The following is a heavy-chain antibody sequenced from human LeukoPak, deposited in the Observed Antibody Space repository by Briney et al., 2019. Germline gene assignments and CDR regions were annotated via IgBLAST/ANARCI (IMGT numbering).Heavy chain of an antibody. Sequence: GASVKVSCKASGYTFTSYYMHWARQAPGQGLEWMGIINPSGGSTSYAQKFQGRVTMTRDTSTSTVYMELSSLRSEDTAVYYCAYERTNYDSSGYHWGQGTLVTVSS. CDR2: INPSGGST. J-gene: IGHJ5*02. V-gene: IGHV1-46*01. D-gene: IGHD3-22*01. CDR3: AYERTNYDSSGYH. CDR1: GYTFTSYY.